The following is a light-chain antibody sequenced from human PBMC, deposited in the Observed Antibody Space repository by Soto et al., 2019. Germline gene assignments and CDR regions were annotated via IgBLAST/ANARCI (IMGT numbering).Light chain of an antibody. CDR3: QQYNNWHPIT. CDR1: QSISSW. V-gene: IGKV1-5*01. CDR2: DAS. Sequence: DIQMTQSPSTLSVSVGDRVTINCRASQSISSWLAWYQQKPGKATKLLIYDASSLESGVPSRFSGSGSGTEFTLTISSLQSEDFAVYYCQQYNNWHPITFGQGTRLEIK. J-gene: IGKJ5*01.